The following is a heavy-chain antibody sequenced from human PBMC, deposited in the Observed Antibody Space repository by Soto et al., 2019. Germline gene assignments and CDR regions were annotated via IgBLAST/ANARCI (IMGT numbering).Heavy chain of an antibody. CDR1: GFTFSSYA. CDR2: ISYDGSNK. Sequence: GGSLRLSCAASGFTFSSYAMHWVRQAPGKGLEWVAVISYDGSNKYYADSVKGRFTISRDNSKNTLYLQMNSLRAEDTAVYYCARRYNRFDPWGQGTLVTVSS. J-gene: IGHJ5*02. V-gene: IGHV3-30-3*01. CDR3: ARRYNRFDP.